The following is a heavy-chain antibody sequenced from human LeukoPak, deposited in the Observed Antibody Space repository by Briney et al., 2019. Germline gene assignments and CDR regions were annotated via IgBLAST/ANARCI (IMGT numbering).Heavy chain of an antibody. Sequence: SETLSLTCTVSGYSISSGYYWGWIRQPPGKGLEWIGSIYHSGSTYYNPSLKSRVTISVDTSKNQFSLKLSSVTAADTAVYYCARDRNSPQLGTDRYNWFDPWGQGTLVTVSS. CDR1: GYSISSGYY. D-gene: IGHD6-13*01. V-gene: IGHV4-38-2*02. CDR2: IYHSGST. J-gene: IGHJ5*02. CDR3: ARDRNSPQLGTDRYNWFDP.